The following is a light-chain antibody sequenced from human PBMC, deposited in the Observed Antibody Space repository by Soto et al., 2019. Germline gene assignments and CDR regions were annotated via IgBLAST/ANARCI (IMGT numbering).Light chain of an antibody. CDR1: STDLVSYNR. Sequence: QSALTQPPSVSGSPGQSVTISCTGTSTDLVSYNRVSWYQQPPGTAPKLMIYEVSKRPSGVPDRFSGSKSGNTASLTISGLQAADEADYYCSLYTSENAYVFGTGTKV. V-gene: IGLV2-18*01. CDR2: EVS. CDR3: SLYTSENAYV. J-gene: IGLJ1*01.